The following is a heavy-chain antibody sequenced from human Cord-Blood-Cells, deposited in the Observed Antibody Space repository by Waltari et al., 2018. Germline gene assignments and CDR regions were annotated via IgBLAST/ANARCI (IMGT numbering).Heavy chain of an antibody. CDR1: GYTFTGYY. CDR2: INPNSGGT. Sequence: QVQLVQSGAEVKKPGASVKVSCKASGYTFTGYYMHWVRQAPGQGLEWMGWINPNSGGTNDAQKFQGRVTMTRDTSISTAYMELSRLRSDDTAVYYCACGSGSYNLDYWGQGTLVTVSS. CDR3: ACGSGSYNLDY. V-gene: IGHV1-2*02. J-gene: IGHJ4*02. D-gene: IGHD3-10*01.